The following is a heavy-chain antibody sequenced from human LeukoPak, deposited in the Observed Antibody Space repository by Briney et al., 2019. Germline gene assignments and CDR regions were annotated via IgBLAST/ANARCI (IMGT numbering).Heavy chain of an antibody. CDR1: GGSFSGYY. V-gene: IGHV4-34*01. CDR3: ARGYITMVRGVPYYYYGMDV. CDR2: INHSGST. D-gene: IGHD3-10*01. Sequence: SETLSLTCAVYGGSFSGYYWSWIRQPPGKGLEWIGEINHSGSTNYNPPLKSRVTISVDTSKNQFSLKLSSVTAADTAVYYCARGYITMVRGVPYYYYGMDVWGQGTTVTVSS. J-gene: IGHJ6*02.